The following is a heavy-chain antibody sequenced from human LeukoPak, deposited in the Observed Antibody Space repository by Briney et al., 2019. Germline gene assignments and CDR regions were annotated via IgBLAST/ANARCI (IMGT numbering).Heavy chain of an antibody. V-gene: IGHV3-7*01. D-gene: IGHD6-13*01. J-gene: IGHJ6*02. CDR2: IHQEGSDK. CDR3: VREPEIAAGDNFHYYGVDV. Sequence: GGSLRLSCAASGFTFSSYWMSWVRQAPGKGLEWVANIHQEGSDKYYVDSVKGRFTISRDNAKNSLYLQMNSLRAEDTAVYYCVREPEIAAGDNFHYYGVDVWGQGTTVTVSS. CDR1: GFTFSSYW.